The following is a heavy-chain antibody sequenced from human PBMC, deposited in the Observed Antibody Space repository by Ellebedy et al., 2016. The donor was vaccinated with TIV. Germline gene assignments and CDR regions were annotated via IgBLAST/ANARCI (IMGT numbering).Heavy chain of an antibody. CDR1: GGSVSSGSYY. CDR3: ARAPTDYDILTGYYHDAFDV. CDR2: IYYSGST. J-gene: IGHJ3*01. Sequence: SETLSLXCTVSGGSVSSGSYYWSWIRQPPGKGLEWIGYIYYSGSTNYNPSLKSRVTISVDTSKNQFSLKLSSVTAADTAVYYCARAPTDYDILTGYYHDAFDVWGQGTMVTVSS. V-gene: IGHV4-61*01. D-gene: IGHD3-9*01.